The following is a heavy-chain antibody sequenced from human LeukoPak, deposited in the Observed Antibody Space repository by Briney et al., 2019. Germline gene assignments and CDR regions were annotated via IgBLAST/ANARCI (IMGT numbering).Heavy chain of an antibody. V-gene: IGHV3-30*05. CDR3: AREAYYYDSSGNRAFDY. D-gene: IGHD3-22*01. J-gene: IGHJ4*02. CDR2: ISYDGSNK. CDR1: GITLSNYG. Sequence: GGSLRLSCAVSGITLSNYGMSWVRQAPGKGLEWVAVISYDGSNKYYADSVKGRFTISRDNSKNTLYLQMNSLRAEDTAVYYCAREAYYYDSSGNRAFDYWGQGTLVTVSS.